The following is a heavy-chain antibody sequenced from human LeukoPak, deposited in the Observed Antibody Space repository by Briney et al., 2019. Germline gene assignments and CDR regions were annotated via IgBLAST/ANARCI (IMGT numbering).Heavy chain of an antibody. Sequence: ASVKVSCKASGYTFTSYGISWVRQAPGPGVEWMGWISDYNGNTNYAQTLQGRVTMTTDTSTSTAYMELRSLRSDDTAVYCCARDKSSGSNDYWGQGTLVSVCS. CDR1: GYTFTSYG. V-gene: IGHV1-18*01. J-gene: IGHJ4*02. CDR3: ARDKSSGSNDY. CDR2: ISDYNGNT. D-gene: IGHD1-26*01.